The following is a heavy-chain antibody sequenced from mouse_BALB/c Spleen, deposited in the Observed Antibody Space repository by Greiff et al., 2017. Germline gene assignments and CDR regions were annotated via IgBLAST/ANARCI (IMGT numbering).Heavy chain of an antibody. D-gene: IGHD1-1*01. V-gene: IGHV5-6-3*01. Sequence: EVNVVESGGGLVQPGGSLKLSCAASGFTFSSYGMSWVRQTPDKRLELVATINSNGGSTYYPDSVKGRFTISRDNAKNTLYLQMSSLKSEDTAMYYCARDGGYYYGSSLYYFDYWGQGTTLTVSS. CDR3: ARDGGYYYGSSLYYFDY. CDR1: GFTFSSYG. CDR2: INSNGGST. J-gene: IGHJ2*01.